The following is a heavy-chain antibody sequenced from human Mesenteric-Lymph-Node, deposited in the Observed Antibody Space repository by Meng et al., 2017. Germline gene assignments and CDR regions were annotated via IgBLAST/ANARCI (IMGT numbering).Heavy chain of an antibody. V-gene: IGHV6-1*01. CDR2: TYYRSKWYN. Sequence: LRLSCAISGDSVSSNSAAWNWIRQSPSRGLEWLGRTYYRSKWYNDYAVSVKSRITINPDTSKNQFSLQLNSVTPEDTAVYYCARVGRGALLWFGELNNAFDIWGQGTMVTVSS. D-gene: IGHD3-10*01. CDR3: ARVGRGALLWFGELNNAFDI. CDR1: GDSVSSNSAA. J-gene: IGHJ3*02.